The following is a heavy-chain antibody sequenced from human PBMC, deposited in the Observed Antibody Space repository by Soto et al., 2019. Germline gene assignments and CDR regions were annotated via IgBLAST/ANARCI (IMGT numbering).Heavy chain of an antibody. D-gene: IGHD3-10*01. V-gene: IGHV1-69*02. CDR2: IIPILGIA. CDR1: GGTFGSYT. Sequence: SVKLSCKASGGTFGSYTSSWVRQAPGQGLEWMGRIIPILGIANYAQKFQGRVTITADKSTSTAYMELSSLRSEDTAVYYCVITMVRGVTFGYFDYWGQGTLVTVSS. J-gene: IGHJ4*02. CDR3: VITMVRGVTFGYFDY.